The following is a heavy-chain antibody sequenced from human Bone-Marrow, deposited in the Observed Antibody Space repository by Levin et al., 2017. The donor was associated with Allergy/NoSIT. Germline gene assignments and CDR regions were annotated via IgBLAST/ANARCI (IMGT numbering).Heavy chain of an antibody. CDR2: LYVDGNT. Sequence: GGSLRLSCAASGLTVSTNYMSWVRQAPGKGLEWVSALYVDGNTYYADSVKGRFAFSRDNSKNTLYLQMNSLRAEDTAVYYCARGSTEGANFFAYWGLGTLVTVSS. V-gene: IGHV3-53*01. CDR1: GLTVSTNY. CDR3: ARGSTEGANFFAY. J-gene: IGHJ4*02. D-gene: IGHD4-11*01.